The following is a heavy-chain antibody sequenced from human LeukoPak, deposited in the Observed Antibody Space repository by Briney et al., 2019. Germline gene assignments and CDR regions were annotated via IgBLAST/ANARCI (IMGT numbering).Heavy chain of an antibody. CDR3: ARGGPVGVDDY. CDR2: INPSGGST. V-gene: IGHV1-8*02. J-gene: IGHJ4*02. D-gene: IGHD1-26*01. CDR1: GYTFTSYD. Sequence: ASVKVSCKASGYTFTSYDINWVRQATGQGLEWMGIINPSGGSTSYAQKFQGRVTMTRNTSISTAYMELSSLRSEDTAVYYCARGGPVGVDDYWGQGTLVTVSS.